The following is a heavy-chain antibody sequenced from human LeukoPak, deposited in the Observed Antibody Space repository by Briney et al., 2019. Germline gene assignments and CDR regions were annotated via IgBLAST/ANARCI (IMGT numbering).Heavy chain of an antibody. CDR1: GFIFNDHA. D-gene: IGHD3-16*02. V-gene: IGHV3-9*01. CDR2: SNWNSDKI. J-gene: IGHJ4*02. Sequence: PGGSLRLFCAASGFIFNDHAMYWVRQPPGKGLEWVSGSNWNSDKIGYADSVKGRFTISRDDAKNSLFLQMNSLRAEDTAVYYCATFTERENYHYTANLWGQGTLVIVS. CDR3: ATFTERENYHYTANL.